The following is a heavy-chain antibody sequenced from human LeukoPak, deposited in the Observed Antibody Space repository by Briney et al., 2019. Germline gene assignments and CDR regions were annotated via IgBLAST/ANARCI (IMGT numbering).Heavy chain of an antibody. CDR1: GFTFSSHW. D-gene: IGHD1-1*01. V-gene: IGHV3-74*01. CDR2: ITTDGSTT. Sequence: GGPLRLSCAASGFTFSSHWMNWVRQAPGKGLVWVSLITTDGSTTIYADSVKGRFTISRDNAKNTLYLQMNSLRTEDTAVYYCVRDGSGTTPFDYWGQGTLVTVSS. CDR3: VRDGSGTTPFDY. J-gene: IGHJ4*02.